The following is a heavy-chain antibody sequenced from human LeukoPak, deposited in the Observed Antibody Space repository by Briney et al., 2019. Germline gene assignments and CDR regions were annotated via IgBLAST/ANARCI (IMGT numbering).Heavy chain of an antibody. CDR2: INHSGGA. J-gene: IGHJ4*02. CDR3: ARGLFDY. CDR1: GGSFIGYY. Sequence: SETLSLTCAVYGGSFIGYYWSWIRQPPGKGLEWIGEINHSGGANYNPSLKSRVTISVDTSKNQFSLKLSSVTAADTAVYYCARGLFDYWGQGTLVTVSS. V-gene: IGHV4-34*01.